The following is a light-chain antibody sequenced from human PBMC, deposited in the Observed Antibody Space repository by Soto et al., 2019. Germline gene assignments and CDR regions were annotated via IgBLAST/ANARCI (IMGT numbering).Light chain of an antibody. CDR3: QQSNSFPLT. CDR1: QGISSW. Sequence: DIQMTPSPSSVSSSVGDRVTSTCRASQGISSWLALYQQKPGKAPKLLIYAASSLQSGVPSRFSGSGSGTDFTLTISSLQPEDFATYYCQQSNSFPLTFGGGTKVEIK. J-gene: IGKJ4*01. CDR2: AAS. V-gene: IGKV1-12*01.